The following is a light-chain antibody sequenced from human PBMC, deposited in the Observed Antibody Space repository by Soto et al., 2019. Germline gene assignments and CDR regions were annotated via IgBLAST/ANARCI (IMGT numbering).Light chain of an antibody. CDR2: DVT. CDR1: SSDVGGYNY. CDR3: CSYAGSYTPV. Sequence: QSALTQPRSVSGSPGQSVTISCTGTSSDVGGYNYVSWYQQHPGKAPKLIMYDVTKRPSGVPDRFSGSKSGNTASLTISGLQAEDEADYYCCSYAGSYTPVFGTGPKLTVL. V-gene: IGLV2-11*01. J-gene: IGLJ1*01.